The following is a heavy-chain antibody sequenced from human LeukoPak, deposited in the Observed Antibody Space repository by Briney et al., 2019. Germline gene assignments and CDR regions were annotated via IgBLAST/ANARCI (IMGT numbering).Heavy chain of an antibody. D-gene: IGHD7-27*01. CDR2: IYNSGST. CDR1: GDSISSYY. V-gene: IGHV4-4*07. Sequence: SETLSLTCTVSGDSISSYYWSWIPQPAGKGLEWIGRIYNSGSTNYNPSLKSRVTMSVDTSKNQFSLRLSSVSAADTAVYYCARTKSGYYFMDVWGKGTTVTVSS. CDR3: ARTKSGYYFMDV. J-gene: IGHJ6*03.